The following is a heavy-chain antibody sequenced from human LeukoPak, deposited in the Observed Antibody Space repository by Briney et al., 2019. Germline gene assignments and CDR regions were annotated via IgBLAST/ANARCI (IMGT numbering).Heavy chain of an antibody. Sequence: GGSLRLSCAASGFTFRSKAMSWVRQAPGKGLEWVSGISGSADWTDYGESVKGRFTISRDNSKNTLHLQMNSLRAEDTAVYFCAKDSDYSSSWYSPTDTFDIWGQGTMVTVSS. CDR1: GFTFRSKA. CDR2: ISGSADWT. D-gene: IGHD6-13*01. V-gene: IGHV3-23*01. CDR3: AKDSDYSSSWYSPTDTFDI. J-gene: IGHJ3*02.